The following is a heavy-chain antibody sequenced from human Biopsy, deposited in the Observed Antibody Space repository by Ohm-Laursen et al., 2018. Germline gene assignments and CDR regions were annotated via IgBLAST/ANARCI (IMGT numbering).Heavy chain of an antibody. CDR3: VRLNRRGNIIFFDY. Sequence: GTLSLTCTVSGGSITADFWTWIRQTPGERLEWIGYRFHSGSPMYNPSLESRVTISVDTSKSQFSLTLTSVTAADTAVYYCVRLNRRGNIIFFDYWGRGTLVTVSS. CDR2: RFHSGSP. V-gene: IGHV4-59*08. D-gene: IGHD3/OR15-3a*01. CDR1: GGSITADF. J-gene: IGHJ4*02.